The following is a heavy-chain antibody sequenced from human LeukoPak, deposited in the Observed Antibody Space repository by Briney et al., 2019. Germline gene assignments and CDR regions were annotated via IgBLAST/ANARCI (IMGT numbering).Heavy chain of an antibody. CDR3: ATAIVGAVAFDY. J-gene: IGHJ4*02. V-gene: IGHV3-30-3*01. CDR1: GFTFSSYA. Sequence: PGGSLRLSCAASGFTFSSYAMHWVRQAPGKGLEWVAVISYDGSNKYYADSVRGRFTISRDNSKNTLYLQMNSLRAEDTAVYYCATAIVGAVAFDYWGQGTLVTVSS. D-gene: IGHD1-26*01. CDR2: ISYDGSNK.